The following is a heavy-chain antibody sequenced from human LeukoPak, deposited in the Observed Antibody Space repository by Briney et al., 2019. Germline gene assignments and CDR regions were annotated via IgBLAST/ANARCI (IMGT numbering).Heavy chain of an antibody. V-gene: IGHV3-23*01. J-gene: IGHJ5*02. CDR1: GFSLSSYA. Sequence: QTGGSLRLSCAASGFSLSSYATTWVRQAPGKGLEWVASIGAGGTDTYYADAVKGRFIISKDKSKNMLYLQMNSLRAEDTAVYHCAKDLTYGDGRWEFDLWGQGTLVTVSS. D-gene: IGHD4-17*01. CDR3: AKDLTYGDGRWEFDL. CDR2: IGAGGTDT.